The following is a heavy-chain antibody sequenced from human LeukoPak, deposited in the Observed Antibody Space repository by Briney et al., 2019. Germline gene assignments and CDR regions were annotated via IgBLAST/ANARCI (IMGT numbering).Heavy chain of an antibody. CDR1: GFTFSSYA. J-gene: IGHJ4*02. CDR2: ISGSGNRT. D-gene: IGHD2-2*01. V-gene: IGHV3-23*01. CDR3: AKGPSFYCSSTSCYWVY. Sequence: GGSLRLSSAASGFTFSSYAMSWVRQAPGKGLEWVSAISGSGNRTYYADSVKGRFTISRDNSKNTLYLQMNSLRAEDTAVYYCAKGPSFYCSSTSCYWVYWGQGTLVTVSS.